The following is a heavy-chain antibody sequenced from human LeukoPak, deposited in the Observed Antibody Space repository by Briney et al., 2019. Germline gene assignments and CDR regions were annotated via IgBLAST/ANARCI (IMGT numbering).Heavy chain of an antibody. Sequence: GGSLRLSCAASGFTFSSYWMHWVRQAPGKGLVWVSVISDDGSRTSYADSVKGRFTISRDNAKNTLYLQMNSLRAEDTAVYYCARSSYHTDSWGQGTLVTASS. CDR3: ARSSYHTDS. CDR2: ISDDGSRT. J-gene: IGHJ4*02. CDR1: GFTFSSYW. V-gene: IGHV3-74*01. D-gene: IGHD5-18*01.